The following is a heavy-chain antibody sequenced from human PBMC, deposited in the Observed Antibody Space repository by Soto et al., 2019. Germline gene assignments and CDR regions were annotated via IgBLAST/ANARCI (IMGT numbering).Heavy chain of an antibody. CDR2: INPSGGST. CDR3: ARGRRDGYNGPSSWVDY. D-gene: IGHD5-12*01. J-gene: IGHJ4*02. CDR1: GYTFTSYY. Sequence: QVQLVQSGAEVKKPGASVKVSCKASGYTFTSYYMHWVRQAPGQGLEWMGIINPSGGSTSYAQKFKGRVTMTRDTSTSTVYMELSSLRSEDTAVYYCARGRRDGYNGPSSWVDYWGQGTLVTVSS. V-gene: IGHV1-46*01.